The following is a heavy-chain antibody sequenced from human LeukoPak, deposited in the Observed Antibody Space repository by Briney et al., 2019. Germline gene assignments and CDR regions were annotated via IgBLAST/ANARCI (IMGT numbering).Heavy chain of an antibody. CDR1: GFTFGLYS. CDR2: ISRDSGDI. V-gene: IGHV3-21*06. J-gene: IGHJ4*02. CDR3: ARACGGDCYLSDY. Sequence: PGGSLRLSCAASGFTFGLYSMTWVRQAPGKGLEWVSSISRDSGDIYYADSMRGRLTISRDNAKSSLYLQMNGLRAEDTAVYYCARACGGDCYLSDYWGRGTPVTVSS. D-gene: IGHD2-21*02.